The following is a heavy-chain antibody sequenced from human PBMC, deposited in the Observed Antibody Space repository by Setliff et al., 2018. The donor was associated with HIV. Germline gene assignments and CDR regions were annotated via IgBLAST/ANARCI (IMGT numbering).Heavy chain of an antibody. Sequence: SETLSLTCAVSGDSISSHYWSWIRQPPGKGLEWIGYIYYSGSTSYNPSLKSRVTISADTSKNHFSLKLNSVSAADTAVYYCARVRLTATRTRGAFDIWVHWTMFTISS. CDR1: GDSISSHY. D-gene: IGHD3-10*01. CDR2: IYYSGST. CDR3: ARVRLTATRTRGAFDI. V-gene: IGHV4-59*11. J-gene: IGHJ3*02.